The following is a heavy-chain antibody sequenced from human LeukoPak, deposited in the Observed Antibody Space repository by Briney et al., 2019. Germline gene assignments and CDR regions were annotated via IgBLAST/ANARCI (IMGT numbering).Heavy chain of an antibody. D-gene: IGHD4-17*01. CDR2: ISSSSSYK. J-gene: IGHJ4*02. V-gene: IGHV3-21*01. CDR3: ASDNYGDYGDY. Sequence: GGSLRLSCAASGFTFSSYSMNWVRQAPGKGLEWDSSISSSSSYKYYADSVKGRFTISRDNAKNSLYLQMNSLRAEDTAVYYCASDNYGDYGDYWGQGTLVTVSS. CDR1: GFTFSSYS.